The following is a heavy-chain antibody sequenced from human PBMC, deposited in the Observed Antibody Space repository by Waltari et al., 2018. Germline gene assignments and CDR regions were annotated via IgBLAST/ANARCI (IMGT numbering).Heavy chain of an antibody. CDR2: INPNSGGT. V-gene: IGHV1-2*02. J-gene: IGHJ6*02. CDR3: AREVVPAAIFYYYYGMDV. Sequence: QVQLVQSGAEVKKPGASVKVSCKASGYTFTAYHMHWVRQAPGNGLEWMGWINPNSGGTNYAQKFQGRVTMTRDTSISTAYMELSRLRSDDTAVYYCAREVVPAAIFYYYYGMDVWGQGTTVTVSS. D-gene: IGHD2-2*01. CDR1: GYTFTAYH.